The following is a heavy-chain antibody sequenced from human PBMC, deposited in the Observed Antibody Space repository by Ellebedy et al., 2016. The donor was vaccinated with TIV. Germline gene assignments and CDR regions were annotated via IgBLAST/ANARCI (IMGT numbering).Heavy chain of an antibody. V-gene: IGHV3-30-3*01. CDR1: GFTFSSYA. J-gene: IGHJ4*02. Sequence: GESLKISXAASGFTFSSYAMHWVRQAPGKGLEWVAVISYDGSNKYYADSVKGRFTISRDNSKNTLYLQMNSLRAEDTAVYYCARDPHWWELLYWGQGTLVTVSS. D-gene: IGHD1-26*01. CDR3: ARDPHWWELLY. CDR2: ISYDGSNK.